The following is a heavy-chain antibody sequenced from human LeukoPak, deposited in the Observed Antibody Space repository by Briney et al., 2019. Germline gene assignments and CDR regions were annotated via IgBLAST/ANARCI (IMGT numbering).Heavy chain of an antibody. V-gene: IGHV3-21*01. J-gene: IGHJ4*02. CDR3: ARNEWGSYYFDY. Sequence: KAGGSLGLSCAASGFTFNSYSMNWVRQAPGKGLEWVSSISGSSGYIYYADSVKGRFTISRDNAKNSLYLQMNSLRAEDTAVYYCARNEWGSYYFDYWGQGTLVTVSS. CDR2: ISGSSGYI. D-gene: IGHD1-1*01. CDR1: GFTFNSYS.